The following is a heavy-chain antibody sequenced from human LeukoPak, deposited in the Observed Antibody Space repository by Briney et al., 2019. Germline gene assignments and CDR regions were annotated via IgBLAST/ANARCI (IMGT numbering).Heavy chain of an antibody. J-gene: IGHJ6*04. V-gene: IGHV3-21*01. CDR1: GFTFSSYS. D-gene: IGHD3-10*01. CDR2: ISSSSSYI. Sequence: PGGSLRLSCAASGFTFSSYSMNWVRQAPGKGLEWVSSISSSSSYIYYADSVKGRFTISRDNAKNSLYLQMNSLRAEDTAVYYCARAPYYYGSGHYGMDVWGKGTTVTVSS. CDR3: ARAPYYYGSGHYGMDV.